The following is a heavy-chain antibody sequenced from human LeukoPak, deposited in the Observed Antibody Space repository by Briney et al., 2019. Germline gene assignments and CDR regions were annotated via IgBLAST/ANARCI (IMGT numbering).Heavy chain of an antibody. Sequence: SETLSLTCAVYGGSFSGYYWSWIRQPPGKGLEWIGEINHSGSTNYNPSLKSRVTISVDTSKNQFSLKLSSVTAADTAVYYCAGQYRYCSSTSCYNDHFDYWGQGTLVTVSS. CDR2: INHSGST. CDR3: AGQYRYCSSTSCYNDHFDY. D-gene: IGHD2-2*02. CDR1: GGSFSGYY. J-gene: IGHJ4*02. V-gene: IGHV4-34*01.